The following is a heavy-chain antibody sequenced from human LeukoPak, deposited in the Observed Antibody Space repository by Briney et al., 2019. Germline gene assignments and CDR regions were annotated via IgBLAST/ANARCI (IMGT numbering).Heavy chain of an antibody. J-gene: IGHJ4*02. D-gene: IGHD5-12*01. V-gene: IGHV3-7*01. CDR2: ISQDVSHK. Sequence: GGSLRLSCAASGFTFSSYWMSWVRQAPGKGLQSVAYISQDVSHKYYVDSVKGRFAISRDNAKNSLHLEMNSLRAEDTALYYCARVGYNGWNFENWDQGTLVTVSS. CDR1: GFTFSSYW. CDR3: ARVGYNGWNFEN.